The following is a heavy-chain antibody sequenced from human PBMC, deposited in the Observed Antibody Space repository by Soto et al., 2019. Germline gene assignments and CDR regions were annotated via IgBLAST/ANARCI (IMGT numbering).Heavy chain of an antibody. J-gene: IGHJ6*02. CDR3: GKDVGDYVPYYYGVDV. CDR2: IAYDGNEK. D-gene: IGHD1-26*01. Sequence: QVQLVESGGGVVQPGTSLRLSCEASGFTFKTHAMHWVRQAPGKGLEWMAVIAYDGNEKFYADSVKGRFTISRDNSKNALYLQINTLRNEDTAVYYCGKDVGDYVPYYYGVDVWGQGTTVTVSS. V-gene: IGHV3-30*18. CDR1: GFTFKTHA.